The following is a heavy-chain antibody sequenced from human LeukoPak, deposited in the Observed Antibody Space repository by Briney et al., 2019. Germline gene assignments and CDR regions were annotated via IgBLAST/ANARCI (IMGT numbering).Heavy chain of an antibody. D-gene: IGHD3-22*01. CDR3: ARGGRGSAAVVAPRSFDI. CDR2: TYTGGNS. V-gene: IGHV3-53*01. Sequence: SGGSLRLSCAASGFTVSSIHMVWVRRAPGKGLEWVSVTYTGGNSYYADSVKGRFIISRDISKNTLYLQMNSLRAEDSALYYCARGGRGSAAVVAPRSFDIWGQGTMVTVSS. CDR1: GFTVSSIH. J-gene: IGHJ3*02.